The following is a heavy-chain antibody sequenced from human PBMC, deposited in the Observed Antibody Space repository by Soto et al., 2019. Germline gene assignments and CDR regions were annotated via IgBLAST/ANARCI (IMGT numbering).Heavy chain of an antibody. J-gene: IGHJ4*02. CDR2: TSSDGNAK. V-gene: IGHV3-30*18. Sequence: HPGGSLRLSCAASGFTFSSYGMHWVRQAPGKGLEWVAVTSSDGNAKYYADSVKGRFTISRDNSKNTLYLQMNGLRADDTAVYYCAKDRTDYYFDYWGQGTLVTVSS. CDR1: GFTFSSYG. D-gene: IGHD4-17*01. CDR3: AKDRTDYYFDY.